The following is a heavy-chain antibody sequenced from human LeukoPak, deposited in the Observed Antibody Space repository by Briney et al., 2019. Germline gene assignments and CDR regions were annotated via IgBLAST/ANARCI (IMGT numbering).Heavy chain of an antibody. CDR3: ARDHHYESSGFVFRFDP. J-gene: IGHJ5*02. Sequence: ASVKVSCKASGYTFTDYYMHWVRQAPGQGLEWMGRINPNSGDTNYALKFQDRVTMTRDTSISTAYMERSRLRSDDTAVYFCARDHHYESSGFVFRFDPWGQGTLVTVSS. V-gene: IGHV1-2*06. CDR2: INPNSGDT. CDR1: GYTFTDYY. D-gene: IGHD3-22*01.